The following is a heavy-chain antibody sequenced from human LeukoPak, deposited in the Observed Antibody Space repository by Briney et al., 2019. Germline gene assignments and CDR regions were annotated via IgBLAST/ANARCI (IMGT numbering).Heavy chain of an antibody. D-gene: IGHD2-21*01. CDR2: ISVSGGST. Sequence: PVRSLRLSCAASVFTFSNYAMQSVRDAPGKGLEYVSAISVSGGSTYYAHSVTGRFTISRDNSKNTPYLQMASLRADNLALFYLARVSNNYCVNYWGQGTLVTVSS. J-gene: IGHJ4*02. CDR1: VFTFSNYA. CDR3: ARVSNNYCVNY. V-gene: IGHV3-64*01.